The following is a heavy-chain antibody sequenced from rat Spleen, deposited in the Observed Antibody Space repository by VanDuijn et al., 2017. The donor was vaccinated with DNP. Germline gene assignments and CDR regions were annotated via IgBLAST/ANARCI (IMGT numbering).Heavy chain of an antibody. Sequence: EVQLVESGGGLVQPGRSLKLSCAASGFTFSNYDMAWVRQAPTKGLEWVASISPSGGSTYYRDSVKGRFTISRDNAKSTLYLQMDSLRSEDTATYYCATQVYYGWYFDFWGPGTMVTVSS. V-gene: IGHV5S23*01. CDR1: GFTFSNYD. D-gene: IGHD1-6*01. CDR2: ISPSGGST. CDR3: ATQVYYGWYFDF. J-gene: IGHJ1*01.